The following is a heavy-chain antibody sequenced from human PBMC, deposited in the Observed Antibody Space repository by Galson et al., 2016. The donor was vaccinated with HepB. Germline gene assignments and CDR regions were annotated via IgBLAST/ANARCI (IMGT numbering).Heavy chain of an antibody. CDR1: GYTFTDYW. Sequence: QSGAEVKKPGESLKISCKASGYTFTDYWIGWVRQMPGKGLEWIGIIFPSASETRYSPSIQGQVTISADKSVSTAYLQWSSLKVSDTAMYYCARPPLVGAADPFDFWGQGTLVTVSS. CDR2: IFPSASET. D-gene: IGHD2-15*01. J-gene: IGHJ4*02. CDR3: ARPPLVGAADPFDF. V-gene: IGHV5-51*01.